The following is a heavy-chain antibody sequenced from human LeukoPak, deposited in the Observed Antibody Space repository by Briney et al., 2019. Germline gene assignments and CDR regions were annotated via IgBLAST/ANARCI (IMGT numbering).Heavy chain of an antibody. CDR3: ARGGSLGYCSGGSCPPFDY. Sequence: SETLSLTCAVSGGSISSGGYSWSWIRQPPGKGLEWIGYIYHSGSTYYNPSLKSRVTISVDRSKNQFSLKLTSVTAADTAVYYCARGGSLGYCSGGSCPPFDYWGQGTLVTVSS. V-gene: IGHV4-30-2*01. D-gene: IGHD2-15*01. CDR1: GGSISSGGYS. CDR2: IYHSGST. J-gene: IGHJ4*02.